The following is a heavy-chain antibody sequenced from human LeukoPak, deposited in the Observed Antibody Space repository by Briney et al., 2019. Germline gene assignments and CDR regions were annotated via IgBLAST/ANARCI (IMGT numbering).Heavy chain of an antibody. CDR3: TRHPDSSGWSPGVDY. D-gene: IGHD6-19*01. CDR1: GXTFNNAW. CDR2: IRGRANSYAT. J-gene: IGHJ4*02. Sequence: PGGSLRLSCAASGXTFNNAWMSWVRQASGKGLEWVGRIRGRANSYATAYAASVKGRFTISRDDSRNTAYLQMNSLKTEDTAVYYCTRHPDSSGWSPGVDYWGQGTLVTVSS. V-gene: IGHV3-73*01.